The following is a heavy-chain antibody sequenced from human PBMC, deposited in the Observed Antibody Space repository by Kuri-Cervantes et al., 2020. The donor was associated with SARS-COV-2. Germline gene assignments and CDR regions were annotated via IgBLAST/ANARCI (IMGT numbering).Heavy chain of an antibody. CDR2: INPSGGGT. CDR1: GYSFTTNY. J-gene: IGHJ5*02. CDR3: ARAPYSSGWRFFRFDP. Sequence: ASVKVSCKASGYSFTTNYIHWVRLAPGQGLEWMGIINPSGGGTEYAQKFQGIVTITADKSTSTAYMELSSLRSEDTAVYYCARAPYSSGWRFFRFDPWGQGTLVTVSS. V-gene: IGHV1-46*01. D-gene: IGHD6-19*01.